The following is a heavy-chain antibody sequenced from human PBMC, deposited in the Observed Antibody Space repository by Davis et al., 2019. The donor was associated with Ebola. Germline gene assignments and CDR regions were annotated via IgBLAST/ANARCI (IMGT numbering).Heavy chain of an antibody. CDR3: AKVSGLWFGGPFDY. CDR1: GFTFSSYA. V-gene: IGHV3-23*01. Sequence: GESLKISCAASGFTFSSYAMHWVRQAPGKGLEWVSGFSGSGGTTYYADSVKGRFTISRDNSKNTLYLQMKSLRAEDTAIYYCAKVSGLWFGGPFDYWGQGTLVTVSS. J-gene: IGHJ4*02. CDR2: FSGSGGTT. D-gene: IGHD3-10*01.